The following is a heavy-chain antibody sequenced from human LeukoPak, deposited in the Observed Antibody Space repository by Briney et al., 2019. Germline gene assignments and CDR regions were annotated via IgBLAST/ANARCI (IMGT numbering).Heavy chain of an antibody. J-gene: IGHJ4*02. Sequence: GGSLRLSCAASGFTVSINYMSWVRQAPGKGLEWVSVVYSGGSTHYADSVKGRFTISRDNSKNTLYLHMNSLRAEETAVYYCATADSGSYYSGFDYWGQGTLVTVSS. D-gene: IGHD1-26*01. V-gene: IGHV3-66*01. CDR1: GFTVSINY. CDR3: ATADSGSYYSGFDY. CDR2: VYSGGST.